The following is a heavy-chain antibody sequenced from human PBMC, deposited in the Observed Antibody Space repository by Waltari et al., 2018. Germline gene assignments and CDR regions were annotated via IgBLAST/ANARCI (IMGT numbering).Heavy chain of an antibody. D-gene: IGHD7-27*01. J-gene: IGHJ3*02. CDR1: GGSIRRYY. Sequence: QVQLQESGPGLVKPSETLSLTCTVSGGSIRRYYWRWIRQPPGKGLEWIGYIYYSGSTNYNPSLKSRVTISVDTSKNQFSLKLSSVTAADTAVYYCASRYRWGAFDIWGQGTMVTVSS. V-gene: IGHV4-59*01. CDR2: IYYSGST. CDR3: ASRYRWGAFDI.